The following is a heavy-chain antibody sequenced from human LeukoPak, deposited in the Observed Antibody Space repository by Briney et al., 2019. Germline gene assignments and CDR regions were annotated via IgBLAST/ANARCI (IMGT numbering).Heavy chain of an antibody. Sequence: PSETLSLTCTVSGGSISNNYWTWIRQPPGKGLEWIGYFYNSGSTNYNPSLKSRVTISVDTSKNQFSLKLTSVTAADTAVYYCARDYSSSWYDYWGQGTLVTVSS. J-gene: IGHJ4*02. V-gene: IGHV4-59*01. CDR2: FYNSGST. CDR1: GGSISNNY. D-gene: IGHD6-13*01. CDR3: ARDYSSSWYDY.